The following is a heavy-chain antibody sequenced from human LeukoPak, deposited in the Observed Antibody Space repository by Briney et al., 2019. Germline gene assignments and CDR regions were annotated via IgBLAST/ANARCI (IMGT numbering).Heavy chain of an antibody. J-gene: IGHJ4*02. CDR1: GDTFSSYA. CDR3: GRDGLERPHIE. D-gene: IGHD1-1*01. Sequence: EASVKVSCKASGDTFSSYAINWVRQAPGQGLEWMGGIIPIVGTSNYAQKFQGRLTITADESASTVYMDLSSLRSEDTAVYYCGRDGLERPHIEWGQGTLVTVSS. V-gene: IGHV1-69*01. CDR2: IIPIVGTS.